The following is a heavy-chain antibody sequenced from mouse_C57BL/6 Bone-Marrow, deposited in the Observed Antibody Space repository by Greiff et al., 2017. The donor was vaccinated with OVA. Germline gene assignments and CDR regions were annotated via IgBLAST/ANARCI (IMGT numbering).Heavy chain of an antibody. V-gene: IGHV1-69*01. CDR1: GYTFTSYW. J-gene: IGHJ1*03. Sequence: VQLQQPGAELVMPGASVKLSCKASGYTFTSYWMPWVKQRPGQGLEWIGEIDPSDSYTNYNQKFKGKSTLTVDKSSSTAYMQLSSLTSEDSAVYYCASGVYYGSSYEYFDVWGTGTTVTVSS. CDR2: IDPSDSYT. CDR3: ASGVYYGSSYEYFDV. D-gene: IGHD1-1*01.